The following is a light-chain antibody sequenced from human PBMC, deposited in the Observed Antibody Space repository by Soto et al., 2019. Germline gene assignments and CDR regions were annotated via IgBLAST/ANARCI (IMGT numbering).Light chain of an antibody. CDR1: QSISTW. CDR3: QQYDYSRT. Sequence: DVQMTQSPSTLSAFVGDRVTITCRASQSISTWLAWYQQKPGRAPRRLIYDVSNLESGVPSRFSGSGSGTEFTLTITSLQPEDFGIYYCQQYDYSRTFGQGTKVDFK. J-gene: IGKJ1*01. V-gene: IGKV1-5*01. CDR2: DVS.